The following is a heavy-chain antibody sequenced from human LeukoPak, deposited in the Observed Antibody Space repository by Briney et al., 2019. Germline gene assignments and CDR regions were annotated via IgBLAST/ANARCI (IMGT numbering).Heavy chain of an antibody. D-gene: IGHD3-22*01. V-gene: IGHV1-69*04. J-gene: IGHJ4*02. Sequence: GASVKVSCKASGGTFSSYAISWVRQAPGQGLEWMGRIIPILGIANYAQKFQGRVTITADKSTSTAYMELSSLRSEDTAVYYCATDHSTYYYDSSGYNYHYWGQGTLVTVSS. CDR1: GGTFSSYA. CDR3: ATDHSTYYYDSSGYNYHY. CDR2: IIPILGIA.